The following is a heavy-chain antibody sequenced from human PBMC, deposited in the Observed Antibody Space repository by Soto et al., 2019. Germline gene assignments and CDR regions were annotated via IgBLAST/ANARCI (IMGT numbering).Heavy chain of an antibody. CDR2: IWYDGSNK. J-gene: IGHJ6*03. Sequence: GGSLRLSCAASGFTFSSYGMHWVRQAPGKGLEWVAVIWYDGSNKYYADSVKGRFTISRDNSKNTLYLQMNSLRAEDTAVYYCARVAITMVRGNYYMDVWGKGTTVTVSS. D-gene: IGHD3-10*01. CDR3: ARVAITMVRGNYYMDV. V-gene: IGHV3-33*01. CDR1: GFTFSSYG.